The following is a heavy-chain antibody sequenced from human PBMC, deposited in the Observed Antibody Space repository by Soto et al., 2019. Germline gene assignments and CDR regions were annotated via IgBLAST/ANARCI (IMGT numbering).Heavy chain of an antibody. J-gene: IGHJ3*01. D-gene: IGHD6-13*01. Sequence: EVQLMESGGGLAQPGGSLRLSCEDSGFTFSYYWMTWVRQAPGKGLGWVANINQDGSGQYYVDSVKGRFTISRDNAKKSVYLQMSSLRVDDTAVYFCARDILVGAGTARAFDVWGQGTTVIVSS. CDR1: GFTFSYYW. V-gene: IGHV3-7*01. CDR3: ARDILVGAGTARAFDV. CDR2: INQDGSGQ.